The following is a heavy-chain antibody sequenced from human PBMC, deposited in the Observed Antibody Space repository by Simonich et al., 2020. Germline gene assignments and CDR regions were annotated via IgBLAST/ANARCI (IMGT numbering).Heavy chain of an antibody. J-gene: IGHJ3*02. CDR3: AKDLGERITMIVVVIDAFDI. Sequence: GGGLVQPGGSLRLSCAASGCTFSSYAMSWVRRAPGKGLEWVSAISGSGGSTYYEDSVKGRFTISRDNSKNTMYLQMNSLRAEDTAVYYCAKDLGERITMIVVVIDAFDIWGQGTMVTVSS. D-gene: IGHD3-22*01. V-gene: IGHV3-23*01. CDR1: GCTFSSYA. CDR2: ISGSGGST.